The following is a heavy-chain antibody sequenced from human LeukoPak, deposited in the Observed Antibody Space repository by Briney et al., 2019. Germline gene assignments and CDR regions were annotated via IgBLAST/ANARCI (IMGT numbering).Heavy chain of an antibody. J-gene: IGHJ2*01. Sequence: ASVKVSCKASGGTFSSYAISWVRQAPGQGLEWMGGIIPIFGTANYAQKFQGRVTITADESTSTAYMELSSLRSEDTAVYYCARSLTTVTSWYFDLWGRGTLVTVSS. CDR1: GGTFSSYA. V-gene: IGHV1-69*13. D-gene: IGHD4-17*01. CDR3: ARSLTTVTSWYFDL. CDR2: IIPIFGTA.